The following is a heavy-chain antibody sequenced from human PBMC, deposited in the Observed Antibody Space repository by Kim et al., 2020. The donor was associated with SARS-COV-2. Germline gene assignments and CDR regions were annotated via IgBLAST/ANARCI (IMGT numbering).Heavy chain of an antibody. CDR2: IYYSGST. Sequence: SETLSLTCTVSGGSISSSSYYWGWIRQPPGKGLEWIGSIYYSGSTYYNPSLKSRVTISVDTSKNEFSLKLSSVTAADTAVYYCARQRITMVRGVTRPGAFDIWGQGTMVTVSS. J-gene: IGHJ3*02. V-gene: IGHV4-39*01. D-gene: IGHD3-10*01. CDR3: ARQRITMVRGVTRPGAFDI. CDR1: GGSISSSSYY.